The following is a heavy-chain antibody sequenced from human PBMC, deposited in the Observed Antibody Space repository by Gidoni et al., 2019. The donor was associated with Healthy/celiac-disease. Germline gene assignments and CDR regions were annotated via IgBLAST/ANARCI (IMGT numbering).Heavy chain of an antibody. J-gene: IGHJ3*02. CDR1: GGSFSGYY. V-gene: IGHV4-34*01. CDR2: INHSGST. CDR3: ARVGIQLWTTRNAFDI. Sequence: QVQLQQWGAGLLKPSETLSLTCAVYGGSFSGYYWSWIRQPPGKGLEWIGEINHSGSTNYNPSLKSRVTISVDTSKNQFSLKLSSMTAADTAVYYCARVGIQLWTTRNAFDIWGQGTMVTVSS. D-gene: IGHD5-18*01.